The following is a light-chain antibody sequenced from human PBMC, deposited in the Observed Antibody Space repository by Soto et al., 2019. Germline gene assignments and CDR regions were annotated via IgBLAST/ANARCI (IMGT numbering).Light chain of an antibody. CDR3: MQALQTPYT. J-gene: IGKJ2*01. V-gene: IGKV2-28*01. Sequence: IVMTQSPLCLPVTPGEPASISCTSSQSLLHSNGYNYLDWYLQKPGQSPQLLIYLGSNRASGVPDRFSGSGSGTDFTLKISRVEAEDVGVYYCMQALQTPYTFAQGTKVDIK. CDR1: QSLLHSNGYNY. CDR2: LGS.